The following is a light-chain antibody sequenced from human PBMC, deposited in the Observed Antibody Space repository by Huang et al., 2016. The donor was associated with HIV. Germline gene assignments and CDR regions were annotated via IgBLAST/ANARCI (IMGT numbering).Light chain of an antibody. CDR2: AAS. J-gene: IGKJ1*01. CDR3: QQSYNAPRT. Sequence: DIQMTQSPSSLSAFVGDKVTITCRASENIRKYLNWYQQKTGKAPNLLLYAASSLQSGVPSRFSGSGTGTDFNLTINSLQPEDYATYFCQQSYNAPRTFGQGTKVEI. V-gene: IGKV1-39*01. CDR1: ENIRKY.